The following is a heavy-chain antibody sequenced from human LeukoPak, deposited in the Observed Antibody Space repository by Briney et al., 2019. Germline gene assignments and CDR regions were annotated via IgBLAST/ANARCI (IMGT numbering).Heavy chain of an antibody. Sequence: SEILSLTCTVSGGSVSSANYYWSWIRQPPGRGLEWIGYVYNSGTTSYNPSLRSRVTISLDMSKNQFSLKLPSVTAADTAVYYCARDTYSGTYAGSGAGYWGLGTLVTVSS. CDR3: ARDTYSGTYAGSGAGY. D-gene: IGHD1-26*01. J-gene: IGHJ4*02. CDR2: VYNSGTT. CDR1: GGSVSSANYY. V-gene: IGHV4-61*01.